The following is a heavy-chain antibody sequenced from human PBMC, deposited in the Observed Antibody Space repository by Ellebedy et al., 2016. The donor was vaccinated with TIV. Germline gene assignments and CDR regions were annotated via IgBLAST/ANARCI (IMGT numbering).Heavy chain of an antibody. J-gene: IGHJ4*02. V-gene: IGHV3-21*01. CDR2: ISSSGISM. Sequence: PGGSLRLSCEASGFTFNGYSMNWVRQAPGKGLEWVSSISSSGISMYYADFVKGGVTIPRDNAKNSLFLKMKSLSAEEPAVYYCAGSYGSSWFMDYWGQGTLVTVSS. CDR1: GFTFNGYS. CDR3: AGSYGSSWFMDY. D-gene: IGHD6-6*01.